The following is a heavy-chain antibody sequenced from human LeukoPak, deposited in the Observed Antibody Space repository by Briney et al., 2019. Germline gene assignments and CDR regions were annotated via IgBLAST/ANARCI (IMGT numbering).Heavy chain of an antibody. CDR3: AKIYGSGSLWYYFDY. D-gene: IGHD3-10*01. CDR1: GFTFSSYG. V-gene: IGHV3-30*18. J-gene: IGHJ4*02. Sequence: GRSLRLSCAASGFTFSSYGMHWVRQAPGKGLEWVAVISYDGSNKYYADSVKGRFTISRDNSKNTLYLQMNSLRAEDTAVYYCAKIYGSGSLWYYFDYWGQGTLVTVSS. CDR2: ISYDGSNK.